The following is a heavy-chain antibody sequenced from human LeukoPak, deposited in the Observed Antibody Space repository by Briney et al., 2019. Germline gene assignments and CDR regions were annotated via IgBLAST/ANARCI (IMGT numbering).Heavy chain of an antibody. CDR2: INPNSGGT. D-gene: IGHD2-2*01. J-gene: IGHJ5*02. V-gene: IGHV1-2*06. Sequence: ASVKVSCKASGYTFTGYYMHWVRQAPGQGLEWMGRINPNSGGTNYAQKFQGRVTMTKDTSISTAYMELSRLRSDDTAVYYCAREAGYCSSTSCPNWFDPWGQGTLVTVSS. CDR3: AREAGYCSSTSCPNWFDP. CDR1: GYTFTGYY.